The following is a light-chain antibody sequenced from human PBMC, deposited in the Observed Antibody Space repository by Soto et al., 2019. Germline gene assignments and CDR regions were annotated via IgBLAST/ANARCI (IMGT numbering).Light chain of an antibody. CDR2: DNN. CDR1: SSNIGNNY. J-gene: IGLJ2*01. V-gene: IGLV1-51*01. CDR3: GTWDTSLSAVV. Sequence: QSALTQPPSVSAAPGQKVTISCSGGSSNIGNNYVSWYQHLPGTAPKLLIYDNNERPSGIPDRFSGSKSGTSATLGITGLQTGDEADYYCGTWDTSLSAVVFGGGTQLTV.